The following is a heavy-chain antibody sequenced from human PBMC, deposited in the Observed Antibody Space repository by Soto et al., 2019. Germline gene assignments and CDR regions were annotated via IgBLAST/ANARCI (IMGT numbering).Heavy chain of an antibody. CDR2: IGRGGDT. CDR1: GFTLTSYG. V-gene: IGHV3-23*01. Sequence: GGSLRLSCEVSGFTLTSYGMNWVRQAPDKGLEWVSTIGRGGDTFYADSVRGRFTISRDNSKNTLFLQMNSLRAEDTALYFCAKDVTTAGIHYYGMDIWGQATSVTVSS. CDR3: AKDVTTAGIHYYGMDI. D-gene: IGHD1-1*01. J-gene: IGHJ6*02.